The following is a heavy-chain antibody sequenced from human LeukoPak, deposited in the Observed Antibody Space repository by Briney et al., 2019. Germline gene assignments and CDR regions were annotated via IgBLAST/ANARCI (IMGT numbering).Heavy chain of an antibody. Sequence: SETLSLTCTVSGGSISSYYWSWIRQPAGKGLEWIGRIYTSGSTNYNPSLKSRVTMSVGTSKNQFSLKLSSVTAADTAVYYCARDYMSYSYGRRHWFDPWGQGTLVTVSS. V-gene: IGHV4-4*07. J-gene: IGHJ5*02. CDR2: IYTSGST. CDR3: ARDYMSYSYGRRHWFDP. CDR1: GGSISSYY. D-gene: IGHD5-18*01.